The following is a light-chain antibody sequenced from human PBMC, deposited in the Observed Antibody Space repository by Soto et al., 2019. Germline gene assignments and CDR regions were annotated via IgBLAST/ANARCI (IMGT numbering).Light chain of an antibody. V-gene: IGLV2-14*03. J-gene: IGLJ2*01. CDR2: DVS. CDR1: SSDVGSYNY. Sequence: QSALTQPASVSGSPGQSITISCTGTSSDVGSYNYVSWYQQHPGKAPKLMIYDVSARPSGVSNRFSGSKSGNTASLTISGLQADDEADYYCSSYTSSSTRVFGGGTKLTVL. CDR3: SSYTSSSTRV.